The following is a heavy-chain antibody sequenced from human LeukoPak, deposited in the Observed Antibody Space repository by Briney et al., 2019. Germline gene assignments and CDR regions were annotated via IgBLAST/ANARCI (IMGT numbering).Heavy chain of an antibody. CDR3: ARAILSGYPDS. J-gene: IGHJ4*02. D-gene: IGHD3-3*01. CDR1: GGSISSGSYY. V-gene: IGHV4-61*10. Sequence: SETLSLTCTVSGGSISSGSYYWSWIRQPAGKGLEWIGYIYYSGSTNYNPSLKSRVTISLDTSKNQFSLKLSSVTAADTAVYYCARAILSGYPDSWGQGTLVIVFS. CDR2: IYYSGST.